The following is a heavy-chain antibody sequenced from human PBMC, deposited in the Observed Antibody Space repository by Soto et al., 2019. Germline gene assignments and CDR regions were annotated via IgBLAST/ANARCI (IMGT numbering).Heavy chain of an antibody. CDR1: GYTFTGYY. D-gene: IGHD6-6*01. J-gene: IGHJ6*02. Sequence: ASVKVSCKASGYTFTGYYMHWVRQAPGQGLEWMGWINPNSGGTNYAQKFQGRVTMTRDTSISTAYMELSRLRSDDTAVYYCARGREQLVPSYYYGMDVWGQGTTVTVSS. V-gene: IGHV1-2*02. CDR2: INPNSGGT. CDR3: ARGREQLVPSYYYGMDV.